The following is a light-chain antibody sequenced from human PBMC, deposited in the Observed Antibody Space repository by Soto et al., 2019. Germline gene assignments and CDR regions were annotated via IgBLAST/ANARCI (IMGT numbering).Light chain of an antibody. CDR2: EVT. J-gene: IGLJ1*01. CDR1: SSDIGADNY. V-gene: IGLV2-14*01. Sequence: QSVLTQPASVSGSPGQSITISCTGTSSDIGADNYVAWYQQYPGRAPKLMLYEVTIRPSGVSNRFSGSKSGNTASLSISGLQAEDEADYYCSSYTSRGTLYVFGPGTQLTVL. CDR3: SSYTSRGTLYV.